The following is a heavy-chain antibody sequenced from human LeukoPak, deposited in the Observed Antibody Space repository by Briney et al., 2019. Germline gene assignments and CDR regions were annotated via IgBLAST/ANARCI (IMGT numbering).Heavy chain of an antibody. CDR1: GYAFTGYY. J-gene: IGHJ4*02. D-gene: IGHD1-26*01. Sequence: GALVKVSCKASGYAFTGYYIHWVRQAPGQGLEWMGWINTNTGNPTYAQGFTGRFVFSLDTSVSTAYLQISSLKAEDTAVYYCARDPSGSYRRTIDYWGQGTLVTVSS. V-gene: IGHV7-4-1*02. CDR2: INTNTGNP. CDR3: ARDPSGSYRRTIDY.